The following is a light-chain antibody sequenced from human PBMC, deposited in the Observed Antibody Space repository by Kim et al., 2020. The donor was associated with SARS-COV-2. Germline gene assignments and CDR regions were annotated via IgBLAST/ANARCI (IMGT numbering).Light chain of an antibody. V-gene: IGLV2-14*01. Sequence: LSQPASVSGSPGQSITISCTGTSSDVGGYNYVSWYQQHPGKAPKLMIYDVSKRPSGVSNRFSGSKSGNTASLTISGLQAEDEADYYCSSYTSSSTSVV. CDR3: SSYTSSSTSVV. J-gene: IGLJ2*01. CDR1: SSDVGGYNY. CDR2: DVS.